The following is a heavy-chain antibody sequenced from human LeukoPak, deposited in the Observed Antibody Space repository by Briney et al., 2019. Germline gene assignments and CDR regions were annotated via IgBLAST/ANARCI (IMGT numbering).Heavy chain of an antibody. D-gene: IGHD3-22*01. CDR1: GFSVSNNY. V-gene: IGHV3-53*04. CDR2: IYGGGST. CDR3: ARAYDSSGYWPEYFHH. J-gene: IGHJ1*01. Sequence: GGSLRLSCAASGFSVSNNYMSWVRQAPGKGLEWVSIIYGGGSTYYADSVNGRFTISRHNSKNTLFLQMNSLRTEDTAVYYCARAYDSSGYWPEYFHHWGQGTLVTVSS.